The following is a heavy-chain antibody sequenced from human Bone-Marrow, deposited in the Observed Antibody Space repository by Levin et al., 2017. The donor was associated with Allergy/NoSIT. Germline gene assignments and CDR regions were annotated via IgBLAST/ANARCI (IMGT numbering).Heavy chain of an antibody. D-gene: IGHD3-10*01. CDR1: GDTFSSYP. J-gene: IGHJ4*02. Sequence: SVKVSCKASGDTFSSYPFSWVRQAPGQGLEWMGRIIPDLGIANYAQKFQGRVAIAADKSTSTAYMELSSLRSEDTAVYYCAGDYHNSGNYNYWGQGTLVTVSS. CDR2: IIPDLGIA. V-gene: IGHV1-69*04. CDR3: AGDYHNSGNYNY.